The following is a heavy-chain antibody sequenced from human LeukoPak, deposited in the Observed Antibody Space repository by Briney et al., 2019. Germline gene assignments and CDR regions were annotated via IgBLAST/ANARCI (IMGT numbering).Heavy chain of an antibody. D-gene: IGHD6-19*01. V-gene: IGHV1-2*06. CDR2: INPNSGGT. Sequence: ASVKVSCKASGYTFTGYYMHWVRQAPGQGLEWMGRINPNSGGTNYAQKFQGRVTMTRDTSTSTAYMELSRLRSDDTAVYYCARDTDSSGWLYYYYGMDVWGQGTTVTVSS. J-gene: IGHJ6*02. CDR3: ARDTDSSGWLYYYYGMDV. CDR1: GYTFTGYY.